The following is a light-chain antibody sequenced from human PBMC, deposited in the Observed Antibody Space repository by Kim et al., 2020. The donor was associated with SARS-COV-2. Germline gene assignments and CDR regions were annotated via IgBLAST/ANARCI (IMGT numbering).Light chain of an antibody. Sequence: AIQLTQSPSSMSASVGDRVTITCRASQGISSALAGYQQKPGKAPKLLIYDASSLESGVPSRFSGSGSGTDFTLTISSLQPEDFATYYCQQFNNYPYTFGQGTKLEI. CDR1: QGISSA. J-gene: IGKJ2*01. CDR3: QQFNNYPYT. V-gene: IGKV1D-13*01. CDR2: DAS.